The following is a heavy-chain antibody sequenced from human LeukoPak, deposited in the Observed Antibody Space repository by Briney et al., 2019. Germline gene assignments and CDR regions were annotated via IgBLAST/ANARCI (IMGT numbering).Heavy chain of an antibody. CDR3: AGLHRVPAAIVGYYYYGMDV. V-gene: IGHV4-59*01. CDR1: GGSISSYY. CDR2: IYYSGST. Sequence: PSETLSLTCTVSGGSISSYYWSWIRQPPGKGLEWIGYIYYSGSTNYNPSLKSRVTISVDTSKNQFSLKLSSVTAADTAVYYCAGLHRVPAAIVGYYYYGMDVWGQGTTVTVSS. J-gene: IGHJ6*02. D-gene: IGHD2-2*02.